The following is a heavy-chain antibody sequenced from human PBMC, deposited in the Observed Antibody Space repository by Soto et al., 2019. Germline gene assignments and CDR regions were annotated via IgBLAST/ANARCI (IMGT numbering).Heavy chain of an antibody. D-gene: IGHD2-2*01. CDR2: ISGSASAT. CDR1: GFTFTSFS. J-gene: IGHJ1*01. CDR3: VRAYCTNCYVFQY. Sequence: GGSLRLSCAASGFTFTSFSMNWARQAPGKGLEWLSYISGSASATYYADSVQGRFTISRANAKNSVNLQMNSLRADDTAVYFFVRAYCTNCYVFQYWGQGTLVIGSS. V-gene: IGHV3-48*04.